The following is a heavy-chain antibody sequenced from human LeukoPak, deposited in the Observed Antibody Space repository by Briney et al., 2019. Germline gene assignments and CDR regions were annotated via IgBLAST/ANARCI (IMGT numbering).Heavy chain of an antibody. Sequence: SETLSLTGTVSGGSISSYYWSWIRQPPGKGLEWIGYIYYSGSTNYNPSLKSRVTISVDTSKNQFSLKLSSVTAADTAVYYCAGSVLRYFDAFDTWGQGTMVTVSS. J-gene: IGHJ3*02. CDR3: AGSVLRYFDAFDT. CDR1: GGSISSYY. D-gene: IGHD3-9*01. CDR2: IYYSGST. V-gene: IGHV4-59*01.